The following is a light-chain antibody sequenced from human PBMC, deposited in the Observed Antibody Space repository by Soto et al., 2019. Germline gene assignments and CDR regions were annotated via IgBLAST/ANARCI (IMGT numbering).Light chain of an antibody. CDR2: GAS. CDR3: QQYNNWPFT. CDR1: RSISSN. V-gene: IGKV3-15*01. J-gene: IGKJ3*01. Sequence: EIVMTQSPATLSVSPGERATLCCRASRSISSNLAWYQQKPGQAPRLLIYGASTRATGIPATFSGSGSGTEFTLTISSLQSEDFAVYYCQQYNNWPFTFGPGTKVDIK.